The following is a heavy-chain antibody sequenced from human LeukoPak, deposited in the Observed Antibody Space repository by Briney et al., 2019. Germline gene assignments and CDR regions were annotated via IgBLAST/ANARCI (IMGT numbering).Heavy chain of an antibody. Sequence: SETLSLTCTVSGGSITNFYGGWIRQPPGKGLEWIGYIYYSGSTNYNPSLKSRVTMSVHTSKTQFCLRLSSVTAADTAVYYCAREGDSSGWYFDYWGQGTLVTVSS. J-gene: IGHJ4*02. CDR1: GGSITNFY. V-gene: IGHV4-59*01. CDR2: IYYSGST. D-gene: IGHD6-19*01. CDR3: AREGDSSGWYFDY.